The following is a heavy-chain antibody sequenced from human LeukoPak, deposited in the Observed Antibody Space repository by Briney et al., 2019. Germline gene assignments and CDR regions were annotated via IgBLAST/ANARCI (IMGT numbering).Heavy chain of an antibody. CDR3: AKVFRGGSGYSYYFDY. CDR1: GYSFTSYW. D-gene: IGHD3-22*01. J-gene: IGHJ4*02. Sequence: GESLKISCKGSGYSFTSYWIGWVRQAPGKGLEWVSAISGSGGSTYYADSVKGRFTISRDNSKNTLYLQMNSLRAEDTAVYYCAKVFRGGSGYSYYFDYWGQGTLVTVSS. CDR2: ISGSGGST. V-gene: IGHV3-23*01.